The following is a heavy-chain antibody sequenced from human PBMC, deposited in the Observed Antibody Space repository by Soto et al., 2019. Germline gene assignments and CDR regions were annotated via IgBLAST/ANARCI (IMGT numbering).Heavy chain of an antibody. Sequence: QLQLQESGPGLVKPSETLSLTCTVSGGSISSSSYYWGWIRQPPGKGLEWIGSIYYSGSTYYNPSLRRRVTLSVDPSKSQFSLKLSSVTAADTAVYYCARARSASGRFSFDYWGPGTLVTVSS. D-gene: IGHD3-10*01. CDR3: ARARSASGRFSFDY. V-gene: IGHV4-39*01. CDR2: IYYSGST. J-gene: IGHJ4*02. CDR1: GGSISSSSYY.